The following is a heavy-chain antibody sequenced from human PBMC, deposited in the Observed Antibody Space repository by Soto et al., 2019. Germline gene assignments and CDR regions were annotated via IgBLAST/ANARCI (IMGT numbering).Heavy chain of an antibody. J-gene: IGHJ4*02. Sequence: EVQLVESGGGLVQPGGSLRLSCAASGFTFSSYWMSWVRQAPGKGLEWVANIKQDGSEKYYVDSVKGRFTISRDNAKNSLYLQMNSLRAEDTAVYYCAAYSSGWYAGIDYWGQGTLVTVSS. CDR3: AAYSSGWYAGIDY. D-gene: IGHD6-19*01. CDR1: GFTFSSYW. CDR2: IKQDGSEK. V-gene: IGHV3-7*02.